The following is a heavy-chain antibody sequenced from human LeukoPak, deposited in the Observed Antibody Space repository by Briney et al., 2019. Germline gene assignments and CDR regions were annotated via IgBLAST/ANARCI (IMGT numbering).Heavy chain of an antibody. CDR1: GGSISSSSYY. V-gene: IGHV3-53*01. D-gene: IGHD3-10*01. Sequence: ETLSLTCTVSGGSISSSSYYWGWIRQPPGKGLEWVSVIYSGGSTYYADSVKGRFTISRDSAKNSLYLQMSSLRAEDTAMYYCARSLWFGDSNLDYWGQGTLVTVSS. J-gene: IGHJ4*02. CDR2: IYSGGST. CDR3: ARSLWFGDSNLDY.